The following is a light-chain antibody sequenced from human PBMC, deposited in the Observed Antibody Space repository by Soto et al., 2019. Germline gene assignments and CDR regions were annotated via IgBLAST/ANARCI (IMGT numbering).Light chain of an antibody. Sequence: QSVLTQPPSASGAPGQRVTISCTGSSSNIGAGYDVHWYQQLPGTAPKLLIYGNSNRPSGVPDLFSGSKSGTSASLAITGLQAEDEADYYCQSYDSSLSGYVFGTGTKLTVL. CDR2: GNS. J-gene: IGLJ1*01. CDR1: SSNIGAGYD. CDR3: QSYDSSLSGYV. V-gene: IGLV1-40*01.